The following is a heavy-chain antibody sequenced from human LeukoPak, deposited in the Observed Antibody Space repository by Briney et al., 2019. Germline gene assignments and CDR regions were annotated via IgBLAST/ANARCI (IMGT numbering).Heavy chain of an antibody. CDR3: ARDGATVATPFFDY. CDR2: IIPIFGTA. CDR1: GGTFSSYA. D-gene: IGHD4-17*01. Sequence: SVKVSCKASGGTFSSYAISWVRQAPGQGLEWIGGIIPIFGTANYAQKFRGWVTMTRDTSLSTAYVELSRLRSDDTAVYYCARDGATVATPFFDYWGQGTLVTVSS. V-gene: IGHV1-69*05. J-gene: IGHJ4*02.